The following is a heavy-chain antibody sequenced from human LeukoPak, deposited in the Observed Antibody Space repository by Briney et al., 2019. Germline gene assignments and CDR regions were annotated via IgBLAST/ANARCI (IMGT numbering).Heavy chain of an antibody. Sequence: GASVKVSCKASGYTFTSYGISWVRQAPGQGLEWMGWISAYSGNTNYAQKLQGRVTMTTDTSTSTAYMELRSLRSDDTAVYYCARDGWKDIVVVPAAVSPEVNWFDPWGQGTLVTVSS. CDR2: ISAYSGNT. D-gene: IGHD2-2*01. CDR3: ARDGWKDIVVVPAAVSPEVNWFDP. CDR1: GYTFTSYG. J-gene: IGHJ5*02. V-gene: IGHV1-18*01.